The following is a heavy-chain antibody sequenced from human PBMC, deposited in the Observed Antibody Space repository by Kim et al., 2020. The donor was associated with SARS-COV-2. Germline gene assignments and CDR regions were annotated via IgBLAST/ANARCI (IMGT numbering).Heavy chain of an antibody. V-gene: IGHV4-31*03. J-gene: IGHJ5*02. CDR2: IYYSGST. D-gene: IGHD3-10*01. CDR1: GGSISSGGYY. Sequence: SETLSLTCTVSGGSISSGGYYWSWIRQHPGKGLEWIGYIYYSGSTYYNPSLKSRVTISVDTSKNQFSLKLSSVTAADTAVYYCAGSGSYELNWFDPWGQGTLVTVSS. CDR3: AGSGSYELNWFDP.